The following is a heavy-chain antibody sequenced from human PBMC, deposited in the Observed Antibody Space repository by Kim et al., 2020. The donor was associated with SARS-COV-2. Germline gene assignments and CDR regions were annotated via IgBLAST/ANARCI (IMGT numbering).Heavy chain of an antibody. Sequence: GGSLRLSCAASGFTFSNAWMSWVRQAPGKGLEWVGRIKSKTDGGTTDYAAPVKGRFTISRDDSKNTLYLQMNSLKTEDTAVYYCTTDLDTAMADFWFDPWGQGTLVTVSS. CDR1: GFTFSNAW. CDR2: IKSKTDGGTT. D-gene: IGHD5-18*01. CDR3: TTDLDTAMADFWFDP. V-gene: IGHV3-15*01. J-gene: IGHJ5*02.